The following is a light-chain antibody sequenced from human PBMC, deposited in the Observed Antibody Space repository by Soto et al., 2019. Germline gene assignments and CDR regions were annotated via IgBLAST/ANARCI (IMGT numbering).Light chain of an antibody. Sequence: QSALTQPRSVSGSPGQSVTISCTGTSSDVGGYNYVSWYQQHPGKAPKLMIYDVNKRPSGVPDRFSGSKSGSTASLTISGLQSEDEADYFCCSYAGSYTYVFGTRTKLTVL. CDR2: DVN. V-gene: IGLV2-11*01. J-gene: IGLJ1*01. CDR1: SSDVGGYNY. CDR3: CSYAGSYTYV.